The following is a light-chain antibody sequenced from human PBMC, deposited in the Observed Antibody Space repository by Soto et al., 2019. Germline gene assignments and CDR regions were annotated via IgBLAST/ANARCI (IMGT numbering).Light chain of an antibody. Sequence: DIQMTQSPSTLSGSVGDRVTITCRASQTISSWLAWYQQKPGKAPKLLIYKASTLKSGVPSRFSGSGSGTDFTLSISRLEPEDFAVYYCQQYSSLWTFGQGTKVDIK. V-gene: IGKV1-5*03. CDR2: KAS. CDR3: QQYSSLWT. CDR1: QTISSW. J-gene: IGKJ1*01.